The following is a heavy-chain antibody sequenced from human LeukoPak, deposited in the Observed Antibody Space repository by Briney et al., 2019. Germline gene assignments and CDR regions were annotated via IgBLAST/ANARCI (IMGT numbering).Heavy chain of an antibody. CDR2: MDGNSGKT. J-gene: IGHJ3*02. V-gene: IGHV1-8*01. CDR3: ARLYYYASSGYDALDI. D-gene: IGHD3-22*01. CDR1: GYTFTSYD. Sequence: ASVKVSCKTSGYTFTSYDINWVRQVTGQGLEWVGGMDGNSGKTAYAQKFLGRVTISRNTSISTAYMEPSSLRAEDTGVYYCARLYYYASSGYDALDIWGQGTMVAVSS.